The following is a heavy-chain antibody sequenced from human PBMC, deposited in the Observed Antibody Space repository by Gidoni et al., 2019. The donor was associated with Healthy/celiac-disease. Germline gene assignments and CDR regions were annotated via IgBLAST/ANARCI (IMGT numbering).Heavy chain of an antibody. J-gene: IGHJ6*02. V-gene: IGHV4-39*01. D-gene: IGHD5-12*01. CDR3: ATRGSGYDLPLRGYYYYGMDV. Sequence: QLQLQESGPGLVKTSETLSLTCTVPGGSISSSSYYWGWIRQPPGKGLEWIGSIYYSGSTYYNPSLKSRVTISVDTSKNQFSLKLSSVTAADTAVYYCATRGSGYDLPLRGYYYYGMDVWGQGTTVTVSS. CDR1: GGSISSSSYY. CDR2: IYYSGST.